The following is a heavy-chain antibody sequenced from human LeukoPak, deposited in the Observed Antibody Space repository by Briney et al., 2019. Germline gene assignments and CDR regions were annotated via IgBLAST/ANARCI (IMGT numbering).Heavy chain of an antibody. J-gene: IGHJ4*02. CDR1: GFSLTSRQRC. CDR2: SDWDDDP. CDR3: ARMTPDSPSFYY. Sequence: SGPALVKLTQTLTLTCTLPGFSLTSRQRCVACIRQPPGKALEWLARSDWDDDPFYSTSLKTRLSISKDTSKNQVVLTMTNMDPVDTGTYYCARMTPDSPSFYYWGRGTLVTASS. D-gene: IGHD1-14*01. V-gene: IGHV2-70*17.